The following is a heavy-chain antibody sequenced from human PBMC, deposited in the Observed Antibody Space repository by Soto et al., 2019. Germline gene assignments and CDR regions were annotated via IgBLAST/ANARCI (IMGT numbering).Heavy chain of an antibody. CDR1: GFTFSNYV. J-gene: IGHJ4*02. Sequence: EVQLLESGGGLVQPGGSLRLSCAASGFTFSNYVMSWVRQAPGQGLDWVSGISAGGGSTYFADSVKGRFTISRDKSKNTVYLQMNTLRAEDTAIYYCVRWLQLWQNFDYWGQGTLVTVST. CDR2: ISAGGGST. D-gene: IGHD5-18*01. V-gene: IGHV3-23*01. CDR3: VRWLQLWQNFDY.